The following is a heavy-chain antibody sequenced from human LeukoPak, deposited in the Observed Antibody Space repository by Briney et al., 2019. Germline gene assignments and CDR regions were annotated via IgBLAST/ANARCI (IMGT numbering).Heavy chain of an antibody. CDR2: ISSSSSTI. Sequence: HPGGSLRLSCAAAGFTFSSYSMNWVRQAPGKGLEWVSYISSSSSTIYYADSVKGRFTISRDNAKNSLYLQMNSLRAEDTAVYYCTRISWELQPGDDYWGQGTLVTVSS. J-gene: IGHJ4*02. V-gene: IGHV3-48*04. CDR1: GFTFSSYS. D-gene: IGHD1-26*01. CDR3: TRISWELQPGDDY.